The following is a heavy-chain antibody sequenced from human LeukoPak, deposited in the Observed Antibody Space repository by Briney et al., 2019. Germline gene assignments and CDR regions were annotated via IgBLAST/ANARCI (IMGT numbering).Heavy chain of an antibody. D-gene: IGHD4-17*01. CDR3: IVFGDSNH. Sequence: TGGSLRLSCAASGLIGSHNYVSWVRQAPGKGLEWVSAIHTSGDTCYADSVKGRFTISRDTSKNTLYLQINSLRVEDTAVYYCIVFGDSNHWGQGTLVTVSS. CDR2: IHTSGDT. V-gene: IGHV3-53*01. J-gene: IGHJ5*02. CDR1: GLIGSHNY.